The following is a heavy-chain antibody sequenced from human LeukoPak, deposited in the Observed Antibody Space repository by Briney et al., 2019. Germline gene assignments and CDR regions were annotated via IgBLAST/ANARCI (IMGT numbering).Heavy chain of an antibody. CDR2: INHIGST. D-gene: IGHD2-2*01. V-gene: IGHV4-34*01. J-gene: IGHJ5*02. CDR1: GGSFSGYY. CDR3: ARGLYCSSTSCHPVPFDP. Sequence: SETLSLTCAVYGGSFSGYYWSWIRQPPGKGLEWVGEINHIGSTNYNPSLKSRVTISVDTSKNQFSLKLSSVTAADTAVYYCARGLYCSSTSCHPVPFDPWGQGTLVTVSS.